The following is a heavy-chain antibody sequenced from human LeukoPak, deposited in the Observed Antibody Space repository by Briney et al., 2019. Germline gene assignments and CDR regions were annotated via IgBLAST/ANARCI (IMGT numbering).Heavy chain of an antibody. CDR1: GYTFTSYD. CDR3: AKSTDRRSSSWFARPLNLHFDY. J-gene: IGHJ4*02. Sequence: ASVKVSCKASGYTFTSYDINWVRQATGQGLEWMGWMNPNSGNTGYAQKFQGRVTITRNTSISTAYMELSSLRSEDTAVYYCAKSTDRRSSSWFARPLNLHFDYWGQGTLVTVSS. D-gene: IGHD6-13*01. CDR2: MNPNSGNT. V-gene: IGHV1-8*03.